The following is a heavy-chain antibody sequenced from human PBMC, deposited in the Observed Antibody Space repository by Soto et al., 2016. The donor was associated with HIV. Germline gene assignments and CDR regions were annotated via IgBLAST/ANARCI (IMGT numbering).Heavy chain of an antibody. J-gene: IGHJ4*02. Sequence: QVQLQESGPGLVKPSETLSLTCNFSGDSITNYQWNWVRQSPVKGLEWIGYIHYSGNSNYSPALQSRVTMSLDTSKSQFSLKIMSMTTTDTAVYYCAAWAVSATAAHIDYWGQGILITVSS. CDR3: AAWAVSATAAHIDY. V-gene: IGHV4-59*01. CDR1: GDSITNYQ. CDR2: IHYSGNS. D-gene: IGHD1-26*01.